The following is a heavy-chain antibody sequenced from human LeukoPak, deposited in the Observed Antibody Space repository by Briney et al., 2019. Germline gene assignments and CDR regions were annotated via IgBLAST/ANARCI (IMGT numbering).Heavy chain of an antibody. CDR3: ARDNWNYWEPLDY. Sequence: GGSLRLSCAASGFTFSDYGMNWVRQAPGKGLEWASYISSSSTAIYYADSVKGRHTISRDNAKNSLYLQMNSLRVEDTAVYYCARDNWNYWEPLDYWGRGTLVTVSS. D-gene: IGHD1-7*01. J-gene: IGHJ4*02. CDR1: GFTFSDYG. CDR2: ISSSSTAI. V-gene: IGHV3-48*04.